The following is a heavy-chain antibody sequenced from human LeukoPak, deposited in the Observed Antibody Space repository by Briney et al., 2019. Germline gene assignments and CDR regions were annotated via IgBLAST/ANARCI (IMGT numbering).Heavy chain of an antibody. CDR2: ISAYNGNT. CDR1: GYTFTSYG. V-gene: IGHV1-18*01. Sequence: GASVKVSCKASGYTFTSYGISWVRQAPGQGLEWMGWISAYNGNTNYAQKLQGRVTMTTDTSTSTAYMELRSLRSEDTAVYYCAESEYGLLSAGMDVWGQGTTVTVSS. D-gene: IGHD4-17*01. J-gene: IGHJ6*02. CDR3: AESEYGLLSAGMDV.